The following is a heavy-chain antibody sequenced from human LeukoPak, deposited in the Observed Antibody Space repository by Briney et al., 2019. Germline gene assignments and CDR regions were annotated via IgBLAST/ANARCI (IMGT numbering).Heavy chain of an antibody. Sequence: SETLSLTCTVSGGSISSGDYYWSWIRQPPGKGLEWIGYIYYSGSTYYNPSLKSRVTISVDTSKNQFSLKLSFVTAADTAVYYCASLYCSSTSCYTSDYWGQGTLVTVSS. V-gene: IGHV4-30-4*01. D-gene: IGHD2-2*02. CDR1: GGSISSGDYY. CDR2: IYYSGST. CDR3: ASLYCSSTSCYTSDY. J-gene: IGHJ4*02.